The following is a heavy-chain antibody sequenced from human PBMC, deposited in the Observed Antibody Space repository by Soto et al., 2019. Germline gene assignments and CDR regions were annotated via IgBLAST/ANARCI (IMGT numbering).Heavy chain of an antibody. J-gene: IGHJ4*02. Sequence: EVQLVESGGGLVKPGGSLRLSCAASGFTFSSYSMNWVRQAPGKGLEWVSSISSSSSYIYYADSVKGRFTISRDNAKNSLYLQMNSLRAEDTAVYYCARGLSCYDSYYFDYWGQGTLVTVSS. CDR3: ARGLSCYDSYYFDY. CDR1: GFTFSSYS. V-gene: IGHV3-21*01. D-gene: IGHD5-12*01. CDR2: ISSSSSYI.